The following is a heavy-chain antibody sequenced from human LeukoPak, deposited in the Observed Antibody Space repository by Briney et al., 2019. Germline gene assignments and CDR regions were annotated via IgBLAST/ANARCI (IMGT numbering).Heavy chain of an antibody. D-gene: IGHD2-2*01. CDR3: ARRNVVVPAAMARVFDI. J-gene: IGHJ3*02. CDR2: IYYSGSA. Sequence: SETLSLTCTVSGGSISNNNYYWGWIRQPPAKGLEWIGNIYYSGSAYYNPSLKSRVTISVDTSKNQFSLKLSSVTAADTAVYYCARRNVVVPAAMARVFDIWGQGTMVTVSS. V-gene: IGHV4-39*01. CDR1: GGSISNNNYY.